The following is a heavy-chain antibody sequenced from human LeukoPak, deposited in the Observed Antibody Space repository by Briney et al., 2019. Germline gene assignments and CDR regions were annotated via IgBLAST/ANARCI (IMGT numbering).Heavy chain of an antibody. CDR3: ARDLRYYDSSGYDSGY. CDR2: ISGSGGST. V-gene: IGHV3-23*01. CDR1: GFTFSSYA. J-gene: IGHJ4*02. D-gene: IGHD3-22*01. Sequence: GGSLRLSCAASGFTFSSYAMSWVRQAPGKGLEWVSAISGSGGSTYYADSVKGRFTISRDNSKNTLYLQMNSLRAEDTAVYYCARDLRYYDSSGYDSGYWGQGTLVTVSS.